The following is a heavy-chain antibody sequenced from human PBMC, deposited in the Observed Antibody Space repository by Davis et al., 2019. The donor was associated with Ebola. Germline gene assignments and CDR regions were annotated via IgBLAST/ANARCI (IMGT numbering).Heavy chain of an antibody. CDR3: ARVSAVGGLYDAFDL. CDR1: GFTLSSYG. CDR2: VSYDGSET. J-gene: IGHJ3*01. V-gene: IGHV3-30*03. Sequence: GESLKISCAAPGFTLSSYGMHWVRQAPGKGLEWVAVVSYDGSETYYGASVKGRFTASRDNSKNTLYLHMNSLRPADTAMYYCARVSAVGGLYDAFDLWGQGTMVTVSS. D-gene: IGHD2-8*02.